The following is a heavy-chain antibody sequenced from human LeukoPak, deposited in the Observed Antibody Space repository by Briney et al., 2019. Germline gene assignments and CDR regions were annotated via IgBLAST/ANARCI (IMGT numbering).Heavy chain of an antibody. Sequence: SETLSLTCAVYGGSFSGYYWCWIRKPPAKGLEWIGERNHSESTNNNPTPKSQVTISLDTAKNQHSLKLRSVTAAATAVSDWARGDSMVRGGNCFCCYSGQGALGTVSS. CDR1: GGSFSGYY. D-gene: IGHD3-10*01. CDR2: RNHSEST. CDR3: ARGDSMVRGGNCFCCY. J-gene: IGHJ4*02. V-gene: IGHV4-34*01.